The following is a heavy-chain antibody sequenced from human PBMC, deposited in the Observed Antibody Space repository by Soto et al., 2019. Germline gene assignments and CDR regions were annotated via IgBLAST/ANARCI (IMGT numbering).Heavy chain of an antibody. Sequence: GGSLRLSCSASVFTFSSYAMGWVRQAPGKGLDWVSAISSSGGDTYYADSVKGRFTISRDNSRNTLYLQMNSLRADDTAVYYCAKSGFTVLDSGGKGSLVTGSS. D-gene: IGHD3-9*01. CDR2: ISSSGGDT. CDR1: VFTFSSYA. V-gene: IGHV3-23*01. J-gene: IGHJ4*02. CDR3: AKSGFTVLDS.